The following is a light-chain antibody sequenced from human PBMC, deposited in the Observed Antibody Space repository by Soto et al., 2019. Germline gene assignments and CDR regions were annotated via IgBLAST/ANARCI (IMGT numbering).Light chain of an antibody. CDR1: TGAVTSGHY. CDR2: STT. CDR3: LLSYSGVGGV. V-gene: IGLV7-46*01. Sequence: QAVVTQEPSLTVSPGGTVTLTCGSSTGAVTSGHYPYWFQQKPGQAPRTLIYSTTTKHSWTPARFSGSLLGDNAALTLSGAQPEDEADYYCLLSYSGVGGVFGGGTKLTVL. J-gene: IGLJ2*01.